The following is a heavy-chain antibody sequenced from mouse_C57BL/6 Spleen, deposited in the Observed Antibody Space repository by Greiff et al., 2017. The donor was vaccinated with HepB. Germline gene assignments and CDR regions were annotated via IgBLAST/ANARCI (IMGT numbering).Heavy chain of an antibody. D-gene: IGHD3-2*02. CDR2: IDPSDSET. Sequence: QVQLQQPGAELVRPGSSVKLSCKASGYTFTSYWMHWVKQRPIQGLEWIGNIDPSDSETHYNQKFKDKATLTVDKSSSTAYMQLSSLTSEDSAVYDCARATAQATAWLAYWGQGTRVTVSA. CDR1: GYTFTSYW. CDR3: ARATAQATAWLAY. J-gene: IGHJ3*01. V-gene: IGHV1-52*01.